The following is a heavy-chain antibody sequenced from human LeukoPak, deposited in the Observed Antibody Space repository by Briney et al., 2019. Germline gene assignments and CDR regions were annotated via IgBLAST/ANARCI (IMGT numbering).Heavy chain of an antibody. CDR3: ARSLSTAGIDY. CDR2: IYHSGST. J-gene: IGHJ4*02. CDR1: GYSITTGRY. D-gene: IGHD2-2*01. Sequence: SETLSLTCAVSGYSITTGRYWGWIRPRPGKGLEWVGSIYHSGSTYYNPSLKSRVTISVDTSKNQFSLNLRSVTAADTAVYYCARSLSTAGIDYWGQGTQVTVSS. V-gene: IGHV4-38-2*01.